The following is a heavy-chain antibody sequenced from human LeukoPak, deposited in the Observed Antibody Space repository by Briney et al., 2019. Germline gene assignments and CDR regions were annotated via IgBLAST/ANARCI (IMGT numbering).Heavy chain of an antibody. D-gene: IGHD6-13*01. Sequence: PGGSLRLSCAASGFTFSNHGMHWVRQAPGKGLEWVAVIWYDGSNKYYADSVKGRFTISRDNSKNMVYLQMNSLRAEDTAVYYCARDRSSWNVDYWGQGTLVTVSS. CDR1: GFTFSNHG. CDR2: IWYDGSNK. V-gene: IGHV3-33*01. CDR3: ARDRSSWNVDY. J-gene: IGHJ4*02.